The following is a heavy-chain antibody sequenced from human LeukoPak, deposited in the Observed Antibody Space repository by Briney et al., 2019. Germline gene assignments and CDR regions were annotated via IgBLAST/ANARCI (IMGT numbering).Heavy chain of an antibody. CDR2: IYTSGST. Sequence: SETLSLTCTVSGGSISSYYWSWIRQPPGKGLEWIGYIYTSGSTNYNPSLKSRVTISVDTSKNQFSLKLSSVTAADTAVYYCARYGVVVPAANHPYFDYWGQGTLVTVSS. V-gene: IGHV4-4*09. D-gene: IGHD2-2*01. CDR1: GGSISSYY. CDR3: ARYGVVVPAANHPYFDY. J-gene: IGHJ4*02.